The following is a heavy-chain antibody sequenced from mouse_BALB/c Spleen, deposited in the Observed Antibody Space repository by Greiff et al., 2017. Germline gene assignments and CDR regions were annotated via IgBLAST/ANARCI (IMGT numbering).Heavy chain of an antibody. D-gene: IGHD1-1*01. Sequence: EVMLVESGGGLVKPGGSLKLSCAASGFAFSSYDMSWVRQTPEKRLEWVAYISSGGGSTYYPDTVKGRFTISRDNAKNTLYLQMGSLKSEDTAMYYCARVDYGSSYYFDYWGQGTTLTVSS. V-gene: IGHV5-12-1*01. CDR1: GFAFSSYD. CDR2: ISSGGGST. CDR3: ARVDYGSSYYFDY. J-gene: IGHJ2*01.